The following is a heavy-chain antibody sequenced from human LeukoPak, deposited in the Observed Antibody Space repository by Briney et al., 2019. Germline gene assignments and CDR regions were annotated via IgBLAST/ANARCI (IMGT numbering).Heavy chain of an antibody. Sequence: GGSLRLSCAASGFTFNNAWMNWVRQGPGRGLEWVGRIKSNIDGGTTEYAARVKGRFTISRDDSKNTLNLQMNSLKTEDTALYYCTTEKWGSTSWGQGTRVTVSS. J-gene: IGHJ5*02. CDR1: GFTFNNAW. D-gene: IGHD3-16*01. V-gene: IGHV3-15*01. CDR2: IKSNIDGGTT. CDR3: TTEKWGSTS.